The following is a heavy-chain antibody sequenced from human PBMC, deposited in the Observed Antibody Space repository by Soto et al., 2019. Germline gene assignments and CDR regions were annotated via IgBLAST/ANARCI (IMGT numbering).Heavy chain of an antibody. CDR3: ARDRYYYGSRANWFDP. V-gene: IGHV4-30-4*01. Sequence: SSETLSLTCTVSGGSISSGDYYWSWIRQPPGKGLEWIGYIYYSGGTYYNPSLKSRVTISVDTSKNQFSLKLSSVTAADTAVYYCARDRYYYGSRANWFDPWGQGTLVTVSS. D-gene: IGHD3-10*01. CDR1: GGSISSGDYY. J-gene: IGHJ5*02. CDR2: IYYSGGT.